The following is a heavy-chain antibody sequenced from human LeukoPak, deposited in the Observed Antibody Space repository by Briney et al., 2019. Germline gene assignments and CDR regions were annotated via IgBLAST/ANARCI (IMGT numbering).Heavy chain of an antibody. Sequence: GGALRLSCAASGFTFAEYTMHWVRQAPGKGLEGVSLISWNGARIHYGDSVKGRFIISRDNSKNSMYLQMNSMRTEATALYYCVKDLVAASENVRGWYPMDYWGQGTLVTVSS. V-gene: IGHV3-43*01. CDR1: GFTFAEYT. CDR3: VKDLVAASENVRGWYPMDY. D-gene: IGHD6-19*01. J-gene: IGHJ4*02. CDR2: ISWNGARI.